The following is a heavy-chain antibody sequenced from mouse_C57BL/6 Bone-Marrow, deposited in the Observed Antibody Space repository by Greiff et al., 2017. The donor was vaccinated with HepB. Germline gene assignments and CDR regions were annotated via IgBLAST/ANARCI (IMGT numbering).Heavy chain of an antibody. CDR3: SRRTYYSNYGFAY. CDR2: IYPGDGDT. CDR1: GYAFSSYW. J-gene: IGHJ3*01. Sequence: VQLQQSGAELVKPGASVKISCKASGYAFSSYWMNWVKQRPGKGLEWIGQIYPGDGDTNYNGKFKGKATLTADKSSSTAYMQLSSLTSEDSAVYFCSRRTYYSNYGFAYWGQGTLVTVSA. V-gene: IGHV1-80*01. D-gene: IGHD2-5*01.